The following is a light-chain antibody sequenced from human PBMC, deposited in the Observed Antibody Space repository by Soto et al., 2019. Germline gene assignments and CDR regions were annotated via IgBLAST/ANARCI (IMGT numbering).Light chain of an antibody. J-gene: IGKJ1*01. V-gene: IGKV3-20*01. CDR2: GAS. CDR3: QQYGSSGT. CDR1: ESVNSNY. Sequence: EIVLTQSPGTLSLSPGERATLSCRASESVNSNYLGWYQQKPGQSPRLLIYGASGRATGIPDRFSGSGSGTDFTLTISRLEPEDFAVYYCQQYGSSGTFGQGTKVDIK.